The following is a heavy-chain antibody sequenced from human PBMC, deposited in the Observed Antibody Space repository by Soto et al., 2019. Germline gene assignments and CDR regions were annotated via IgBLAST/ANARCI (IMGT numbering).Heavy chain of an antibody. CDR3: ARQKQPLDWFDP. CDR1: GGSMSSYC. V-gene: IGHV4-59*01. CDR2: IYYSGST. D-gene: IGHD6-13*01. J-gene: IGHJ5*02. Sequence: PSETLSLTCTVSGGSMSSYCWSWIRQPPGKGLEWIGYIYYSGSTNYNPSLKSRVTISVDTSKNQFSLKLSSVTAADTAVYYCARQKQPLDWFDPWGQGTLVTVSS.